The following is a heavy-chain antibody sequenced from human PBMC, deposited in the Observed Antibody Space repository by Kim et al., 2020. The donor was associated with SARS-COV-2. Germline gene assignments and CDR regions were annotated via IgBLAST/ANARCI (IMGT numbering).Heavy chain of an antibody. CDR3: ARLRPVTANYYYGMDV. D-gene: IGHD2-21*02. V-gene: IGHV3-53*01. J-gene: IGHJ6*02. Sequence: SVGGLFTTSRDNARNTVYLQMNGLRAEDTAVYYCARLRPVTANYYYGMDVWGQGTTVTVSS.